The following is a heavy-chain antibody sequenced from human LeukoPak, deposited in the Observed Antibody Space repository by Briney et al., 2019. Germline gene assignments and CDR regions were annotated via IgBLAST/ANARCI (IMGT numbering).Heavy chain of an antibody. CDR2: ISYDGTNK. CDR3: AKGLPVSSPFDY. D-gene: IGHD2-2*01. CDR1: GFTFSSYG. V-gene: IGHV3-30*18. Sequence: GGSLRLSCAASGFTFSSYGMHWVRQAPGKGLEWVAVISYDGTNKYYADSVKGRFTISRDNSKNTLYLQMNSLRAEDTAVYYCAKGLPVSSPFDYWGQGTLVTVSS. J-gene: IGHJ4*02.